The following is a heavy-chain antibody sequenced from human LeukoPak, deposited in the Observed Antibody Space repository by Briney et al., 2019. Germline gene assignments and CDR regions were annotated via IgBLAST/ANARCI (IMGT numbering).Heavy chain of an antibody. CDR2: INHSGST. CDR3: ARAGGIAARAPFDY. J-gene: IGHJ4*02. D-gene: IGHD6-6*01. V-gene: IGHV4-34*01. CDR1: GGSFSGYY. Sequence: SETLSLTCAVYGGSFSGYYWSWIRQPPGKGLEWIGEINHSGSTNYNPSLKSRVTISVDTSKNQFSLKLSSVTAADTAAYYCARAGGIAARAPFDYWGQGTLVTVSS.